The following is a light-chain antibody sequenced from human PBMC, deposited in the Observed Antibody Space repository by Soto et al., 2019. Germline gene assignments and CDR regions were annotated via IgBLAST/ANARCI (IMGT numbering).Light chain of an antibody. Sequence: DIQLTQSPSSLSASVGERGTVTCRSCQSISSWLAWYQQKPGKAPKLLIYKASSLESGVPSRFSGSGSGTEFTLTISSLQPDDFATYYCQQYNSYSRTFGQGTKVDIK. V-gene: IGKV1-5*03. J-gene: IGKJ1*01. CDR1: QSISSW. CDR2: KAS. CDR3: QQYNSYSRT.